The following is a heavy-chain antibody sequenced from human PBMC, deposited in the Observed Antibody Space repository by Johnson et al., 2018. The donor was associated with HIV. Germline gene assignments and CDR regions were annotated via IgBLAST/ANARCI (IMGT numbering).Heavy chain of an antibody. CDR1: GFTVSSNY. CDR3: ARDHLRRSHAFDI. V-gene: IGHV3-53*01. J-gene: IGHJ3*02. D-gene: IGHD2-15*01. Sequence: VQLVESGGGLIQPGGSLRLSCAASGFTVSSNYMSWVRQAPGKGLEWVSVIYSGGSTYYADSVKGRVTISRDNSKNTLYLQMNSLRAEETAVYYCARDHLRRSHAFDIWGQGTMVTVSS. CDR2: IYSGGST.